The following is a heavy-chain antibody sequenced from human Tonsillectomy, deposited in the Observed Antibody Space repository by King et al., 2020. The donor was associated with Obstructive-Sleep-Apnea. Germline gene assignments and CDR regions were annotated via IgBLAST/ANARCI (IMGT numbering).Heavy chain of an antibody. Sequence: VQLVESGGVVVQPGGSLRLSCEASGFTFDAYTMHWVRHLPGKGPEWVSLVSWDGGTTKYADSLKGRFTISRDNSKNSLYLQMNSLRTEDTALYYCVRDMGQGGDCYFDYWGQGTLVTVSS. CDR2: VSWDGGTT. CDR1: GFTFDAYT. J-gene: IGHJ4*02. CDR3: VRDMGQGGDCYFDY. D-gene: IGHD2-21*02. V-gene: IGHV3-43*01.